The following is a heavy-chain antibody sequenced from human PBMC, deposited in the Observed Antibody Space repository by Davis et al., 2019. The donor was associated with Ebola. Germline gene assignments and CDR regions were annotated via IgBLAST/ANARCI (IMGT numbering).Heavy chain of an antibody. CDR1: GYSFSSFG. J-gene: IGHJ4*02. V-gene: IGHV3-23*01. D-gene: IGHD7-27*01. CDR2: ISGNSGST. CDR3: ATRTGEGY. Sequence: PGGSLRLSCAASGYSFSSFGIHWVRQAPGVGLEWVSAISGNSGSTHYADSVKGRFTISRDNPNNILYLQMNSLRAEDTAVYYCATRTGEGYWGQGTLVTVSS.